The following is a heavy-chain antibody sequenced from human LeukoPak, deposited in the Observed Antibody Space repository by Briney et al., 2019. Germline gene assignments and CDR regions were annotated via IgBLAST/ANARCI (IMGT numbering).Heavy chain of an antibody. CDR1: GYTFTSYG. V-gene: IGHV1-18*01. Sequence: ASVKVSCKASGYTFTSYGISWVRQASGQRLEWKGWISAYNGNTNHAQKLQGRVTMTTDTSTSTAYMELRSLRSDDTAVYYCASGAGLGQWLGIFDYWGQGTLVTVSS. D-gene: IGHD6-19*01. CDR2: ISAYNGNT. CDR3: ASGAGLGQWLGIFDY. J-gene: IGHJ4*02.